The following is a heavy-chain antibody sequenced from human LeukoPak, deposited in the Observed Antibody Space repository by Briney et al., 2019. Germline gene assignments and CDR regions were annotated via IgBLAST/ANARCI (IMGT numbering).Heavy chain of an antibody. D-gene: IGHD2-8*01. CDR1: GFPFNTYS. V-gene: IGHV3-30*04. J-gene: IGHJ4*02. CDR3: ATDKYCTPTDCLHGRFYFDY. Sequence: GGSLRLSCAASGFPFNTYSMHWVRQAPGKGLGWVALISRDGSNEYYADSVKGRFTISRDNSKNTLSLQVNTLRVEDTAVYYCATDKYCTPTDCLHGRFYFDYWGQGTLVTVSS. CDR2: ISRDGSNE.